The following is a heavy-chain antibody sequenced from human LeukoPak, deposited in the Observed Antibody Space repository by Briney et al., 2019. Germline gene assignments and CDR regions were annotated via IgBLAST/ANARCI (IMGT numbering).Heavy chain of an antibody. J-gene: IGHJ3*02. CDR2: INPDSGGT. Sequence: GASVKVSCRASGYXFTGYYIHWVRQAPGQGLEWMGWINPDSGGTNYAQKFQGGVTMTRDTSISTAYMELSRLRSDDTAVYYCARDGLGGSGAFDIWGQGTMVTVSS. D-gene: IGHD3-16*01. CDR1: GYXFTGYY. V-gene: IGHV1-2*02. CDR3: ARDGLGGSGAFDI.